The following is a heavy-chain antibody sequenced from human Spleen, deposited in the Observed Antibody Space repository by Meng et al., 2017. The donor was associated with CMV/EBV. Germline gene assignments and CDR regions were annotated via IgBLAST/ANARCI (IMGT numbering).Heavy chain of an antibody. CDR1: GFSPITSGVG. CDR3: AHRPIAVAFDY. J-gene: IGHJ4*02. D-gene: IGHD6-19*01. CDR2: IYWDDAK. Sequence: QICLKVTGPSHVKPTQTLQLTCTFSGFSPITSGVGVGWTRQPPGKALEWLALIYWDDAKRYSPSLKSRLTITKDTSKNQVVLTMTNMDPVDTATYYCAHRPIAVAFDYWGQGTLVTVSS. V-gene: IGHV2-5*02.